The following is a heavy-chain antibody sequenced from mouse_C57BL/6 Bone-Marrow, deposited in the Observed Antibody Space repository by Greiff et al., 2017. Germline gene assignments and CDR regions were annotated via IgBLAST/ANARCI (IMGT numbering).Heavy chain of an antibody. D-gene: IGHD1-1*01. CDR2: ISYDGST. CDR3: ASSHYYGSSSFAY. Sequence: EESGPGLVKPSQSLSLTCSVTGYSITSGYYWNWIRQFPGNNLEWMGYISYDGSTNYNPSLKNRISITRDTSKNQFFLKLNSVTTEDTATYYCASSHYYGSSSFAYWGQGTLVTVSA. CDR1: GYSITSGYY. J-gene: IGHJ3*01. V-gene: IGHV3-6*01.